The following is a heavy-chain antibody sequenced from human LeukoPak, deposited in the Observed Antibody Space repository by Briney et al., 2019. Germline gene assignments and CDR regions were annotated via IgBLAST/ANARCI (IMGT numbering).Heavy chain of an antibody. CDR2: INHSGST. J-gene: IGHJ5*02. CDR3: ARQAIFGVVTVGP. D-gene: IGHD3-3*01. V-gene: IGHV4-34*01. CDR1: GGSFSGYY. Sequence: PSETLSLTCAVYGGSFSGYYWSWIRQPPGKGLGWIGEINHSGSTNYNPSLKSRVTISVDTSKNQFSLKLSSVTAADTAVYYCARQAIFGVVTVGPWGQGTLVTVSS.